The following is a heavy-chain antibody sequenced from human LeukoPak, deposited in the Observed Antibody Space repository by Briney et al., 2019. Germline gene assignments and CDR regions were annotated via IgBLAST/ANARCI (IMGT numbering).Heavy chain of an antibody. CDR3: AKDVTNGAFDY. CDR1: GFSFSTYS. V-gene: IGHV3-21*06. J-gene: IGHJ4*02. CDR2: ISRNSRYI. Sequence: GGSLRLSCAASGFSFSTYSMNWVRQAPGKGLEWVSSISRNSRYIYYADSMRGRFTISRDNAKNSLYLQMNSLRTEDTAVYFCAKDVTNGAFDYWGQGTLVTVSS. D-gene: IGHD3-3*01.